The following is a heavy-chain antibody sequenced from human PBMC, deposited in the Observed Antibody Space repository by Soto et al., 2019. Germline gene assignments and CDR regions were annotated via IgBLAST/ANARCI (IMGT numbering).Heavy chain of an antibody. CDR3: ARVPYDTTGYYAF. J-gene: IGHJ4*02. CDR2: IDPSGGST. CDR1: GFTFTTYY. D-gene: IGHD3-22*01. Sequence: ASVKVSCKTSGFTFTTYYIHWVRQAPGQGLEWMGMIDPSGGSTTYAQKFQGRITMTSDMSTSTVYMELSSLRSEDTAVYYCARVPYDTTGYYAFWGQGTLVTVPS. V-gene: IGHV1-46*01.